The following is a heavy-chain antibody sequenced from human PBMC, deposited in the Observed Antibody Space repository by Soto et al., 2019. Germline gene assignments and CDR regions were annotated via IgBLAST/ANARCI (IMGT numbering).Heavy chain of an antibody. CDR1: GGSISSGGYY. D-gene: IGHD2-15*01. CDR3: ARSVPVVVAATHPMGYFDY. CDR2: IYYSGST. V-gene: IGHV4-31*03. J-gene: IGHJ4*02. Sequence: SETLSLTCTVSGGSISSGGYYWSWIRQHPGKGLEWIGYIYYSGSTYYNPSLKSRVTISVDTSKNQFSLKLSSVTAADTAVYYCARSVPVVVAATHPMGYFDYWGQGTLVTVSS.